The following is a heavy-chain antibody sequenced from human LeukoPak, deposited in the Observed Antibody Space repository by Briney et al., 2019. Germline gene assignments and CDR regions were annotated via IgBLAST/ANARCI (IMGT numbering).Heavy chain of an antibody. J-gene: IGHJ4*02. D-gene: IGHD3-3*01. Sequence: QPGGSLRLSCAASGFTFSSYGMHWVRQAPGKGLEWVAFIRYDGSNNYYADSVKGRFTISRDNSKNTLYLQMNSLRAEDTAVYYCAKDATYYVFGSVYFDYGGQGPLVTVSS. CDR3: AKDATYYVFGSVYFDY. CDR1: GFTFSSYG. CDR2: IRYDGSNN. V-gene: IGHV3-30*02.